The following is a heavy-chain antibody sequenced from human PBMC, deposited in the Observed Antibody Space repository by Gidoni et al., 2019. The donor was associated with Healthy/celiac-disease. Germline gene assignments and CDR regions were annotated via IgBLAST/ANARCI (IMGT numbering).Heavy chain of an antibody. CDR3: AVSQGGRFDY. Sequence: EVQLVESGGGLVQPGGSLRLSCAASGLRFSRYIMNWVREAPGKGLEGVSDISSSSSTIYYADSVKGRFTISRDNAKNSLYLQMNSLRAEDTAVYYCAVSQGGRFDYWGQGTLVTVSS. CDR2: ISSSSSTI. CDR1: GLRFSRYI. J-gene: IGHJ4*02. V-gene: IGHV3-48*01. D-gene: IGHD3-16*01.